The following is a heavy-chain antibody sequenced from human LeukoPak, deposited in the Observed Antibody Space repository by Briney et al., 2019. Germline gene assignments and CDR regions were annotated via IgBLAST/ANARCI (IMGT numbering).Heavy chain of an antibody. CDR3: AMAYSSSWYYFDY. J-gene: IGHJ4*02. CDR2: IYYSGST. D-gene: IGHD6-13*01. CDR1: GGXLRGYF. V-gene: IGHV4-59*01. Sequence: SETLSLTCTVSGGXLRGYFWTWIRQPPGKGLEWIGYIYYSGSTNYNPSLKSRVTIAVDTSKNQFSLRLSSVTAADTAVYYCAMAYSSSWYYFDYWGQGTLVTVSS.